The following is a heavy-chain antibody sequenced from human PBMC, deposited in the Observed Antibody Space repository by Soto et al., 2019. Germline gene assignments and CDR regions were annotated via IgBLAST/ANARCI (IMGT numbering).Heavy chain of an antibody. CDR2: IYYSGST. CDR1: GGSISSSSYY. D-gene: IGHD2-2*01. Sequence: ETLSLTCTVSGGSISSSSYYWGWIRQPPGKGLEWIGSIYYSGSTYYNPSLKSRVTISVDTSKNQFSLKLSSVTAADTAVYYCARADYCSSTRCYYWFDPWGQGTLVTVSS. J-gene: IGHJ5*02. V-gene: IGHV4-39*07. CDR3: ARADYCSSTRCYYWFDP.